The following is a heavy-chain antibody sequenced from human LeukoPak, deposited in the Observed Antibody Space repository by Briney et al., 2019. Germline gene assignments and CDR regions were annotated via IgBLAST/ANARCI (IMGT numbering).Heavy chain of an antibody. J-gene: IGHJ4*02. D-gene: IGHD3-3*01. V-gene: IGHV4-31*03. CDR2: IYYSGST. CDR1: GGSISSGGYY. Sequence: SETLSLTCTVSGGSISSGGYYWSWIRQHPGKGLEWIGYIYYSGSTYYNPSLKSRVTISVDTSKNQSSLKLSSVTAADTAVYYCARARGEIRFLEWLLSFDYWGQGTLVTVSS. CDR3: ARARGEIRFLEWLLSFDY.